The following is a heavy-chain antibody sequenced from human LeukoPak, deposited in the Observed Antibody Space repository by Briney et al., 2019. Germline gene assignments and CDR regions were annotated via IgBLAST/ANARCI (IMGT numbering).Heavy chain of an antibody. CDR2: ISSSADST. Sequence: GGSLRLSCEASGFTFSSYAMSWVRQAPGKGLAWVSVISSSADSTYYADSVKSRFTISRDNSKNTLYLQMNNLRAEDTAVYYCAKPLEKYTYGGNFDYWGQGLLVTVSS. CDR3: AKPLEKYTYGGNFDY. J-gene: IGHJ4*02. D-gene: IGHD4-23*01. CDR1: GFTFSSYA. V-gene: IGHV3-23*01.